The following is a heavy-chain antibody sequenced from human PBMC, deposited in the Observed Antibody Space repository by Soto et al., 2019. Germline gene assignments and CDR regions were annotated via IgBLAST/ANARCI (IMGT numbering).Heavy chain of an antibody. CDR1: GFTFSSYA. Sequence: GGSLRLSCAASGFTFSSYAMSWVRQAPGKGLEWVSAISGSGGSTYYADSVKGRFTISRDNSKNTLYLQMNSLRAEDTAVYYCAKDREHYGDYDRFDYWGQGTLVTVSS. CDR3: AKDREHYGDYDRFDY. CDR2: ISGSGGST. D-gene: IGHD4-17*01. J-gene: IGHJ4*02. V-gene: IGHV3-23*01.